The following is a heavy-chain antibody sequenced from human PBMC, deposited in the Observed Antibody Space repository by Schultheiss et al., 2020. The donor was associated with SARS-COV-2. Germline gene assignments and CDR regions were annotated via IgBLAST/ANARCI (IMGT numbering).Heavy chain of an antibody. CDR3: ARAGSGWITALDY. Sequence: SETLSLTCTVSGGSISSYYWSWIRQPAGKGLEWIGYIYYSGSTNYNPSLKSRVTISVDTSKNQFSLKLSSVTAADTAVYYCARAGSGWITALDYWGQGTLVTVSS. V-gene: IGHV4-59*12. CDR1: GGSISSYY. CDR2: IYYSGST. J-gene: IGHJ4*02. D-gene: IGHD6-19*01.